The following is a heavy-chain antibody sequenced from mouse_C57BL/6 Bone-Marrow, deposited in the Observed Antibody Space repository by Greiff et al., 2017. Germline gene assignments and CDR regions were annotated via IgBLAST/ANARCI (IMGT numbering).Heavy chain of an antibody. Sequence: VQLQESVAELVRPGASVKLSCTASGFTFNNTYMHWVKQRPEQGLEWIGRIDPANGDTKYAPKFQGKATLTADTSSNTAYLQLSSLASEDAAIXYCARSGLLAYWGQGTLVTVSA. V-gene: IGHV14-3*01. CDR3: ARSGLLAY. D-gene: IGHD1-1*02. J-gene: IGHJ3*01. CDR1: GFTFNNTY. CDR2: IDPANGDT.